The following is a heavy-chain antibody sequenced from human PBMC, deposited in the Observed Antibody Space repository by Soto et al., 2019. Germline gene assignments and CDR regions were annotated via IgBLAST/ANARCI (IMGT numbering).Heavy chain of an antibody. CDR2: LGGGDDI. CDR3: AXXXXXXXXXXXALDI. Sequence: SLRLSCEASGFTFRNYAMSWVRQAPGEGPEWVSTLGGGDDIFYADSVKGRFTVSRDNSKNTMYLQMDNLRVEDTAIYFCAXXXXXXXXXXXALDIWGQGTVVTVSS. J-gene: IGHJ3*02. CDR1: GFTFRNYA. V-gene: IGHV3-23*01.